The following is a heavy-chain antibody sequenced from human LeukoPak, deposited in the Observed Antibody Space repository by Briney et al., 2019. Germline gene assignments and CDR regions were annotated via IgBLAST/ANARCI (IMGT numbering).Heavy chain of an antibody. V-gene: IGHV3-74*03. CDR2: INGDASNT. CDR1: GFTFSDTW. J-gene: IGHJ5*02. CDR3: ARAMPHDNWFDP. Sequence: PGGSLRLSCAASGFTFSDTWMHWVRQAPGKGLVWVARINGDASNTTYADSVKGRFTISRDNAKNTLYLQMNSLRVDDTAVYYCARAMPHDNWFDPWGQGSLVTVSS. D-gene: IGHD2-2*01.